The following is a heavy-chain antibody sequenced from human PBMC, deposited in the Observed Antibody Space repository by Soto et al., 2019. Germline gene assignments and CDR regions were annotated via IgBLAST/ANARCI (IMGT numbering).Heavy chain of an antibody. D-gene: IGHD3-16*02. CDR1: GGSISSYY. Sequence: QVQLQESGPGLVKPSETLSLTCTVSGGSISSYYWSWIRQPPGKGLEWIGYIYYSGSTNYNPSLKSRVTISVDTSKNQFSLKLSSVTAADTAVYYCARHYRGAVGADYDYIWGSYRVDDAFDIWGQGTMVTVSS. CDR2: IYYSGST. J-gene: IGHJ3*02. CDR3: ARHYRGAVGADYDYIWGSYRVDDAFDI. V-gene: IGHV4-59*08.